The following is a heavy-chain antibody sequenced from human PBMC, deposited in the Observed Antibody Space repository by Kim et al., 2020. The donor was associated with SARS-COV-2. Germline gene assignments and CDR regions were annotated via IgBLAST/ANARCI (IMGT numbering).Heavy chain of an antibody. Sequence: GGSLRLSCAASGFTVSKSYLGWVRQAPGKGLEWVSFIFSDGKTYYADSVKGRFTISRDNSRNTLYLQMNGLRLEDTAIYYCARASFDYAWESYRSTYFDLWGQGTLVTVSS. CDR2: IFSDGKT. CDR1: GFTVSKSY. D-gene: IGHD3-16*01. CDR3: ARASFDYAWESYRSTYFDL. J-gene: IGHJ4*02. V-gene: IGHV3-53*01.